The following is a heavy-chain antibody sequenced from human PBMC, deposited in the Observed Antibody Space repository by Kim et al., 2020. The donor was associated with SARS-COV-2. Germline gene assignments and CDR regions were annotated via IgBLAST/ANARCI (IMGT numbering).Heavy chain of an antibody. CDR1: GFTFSSYA. CDR2: ISGSGGST. V-gene: IGHV3-23*01. J-gene: IGHJ3*02. D-gene: IGHD6-19*01. CDR3: ANPIPYSSGWYLGDAFDI. Sequence: GGSLRLSCAASGFTFSSYAMSWVRQAPGKGLEWVSAISGSGGSTYYADSVKGRFTISRDNSKNTLYLQMNSLRAEDTAVYYCANPIPYSSGWYLGDAFDIWGQGTMVTVSS.